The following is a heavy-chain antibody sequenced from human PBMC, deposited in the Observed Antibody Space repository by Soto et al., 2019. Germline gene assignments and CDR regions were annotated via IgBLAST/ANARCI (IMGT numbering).Heavy chain of an antibody. D-gene: IGHD3-10*01. J-gene: IGHJ4*02. V-gene: IGHV3-21*01. CDR1: GFTFKNYK. CDR2: IVGNDTST. CDR3: VRDGSLLGLTR. Sequence: EVQLVESGGGLVKPGESLRLSCVASGFTFKNYKMNWVGQARGKGLDGVSSIVGNDTSTYYADSVKGRFSISRDNAKSSLFLQMNSLRAEDTAVYFCVRDGSLLGLTRWGQGTLVTVSS.